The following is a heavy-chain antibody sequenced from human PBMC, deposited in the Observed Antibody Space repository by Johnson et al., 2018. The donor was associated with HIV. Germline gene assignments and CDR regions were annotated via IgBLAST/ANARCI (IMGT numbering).Heavy chain of an antibody. CDR1: GFRFSAYG. CDR2: IRCDGSSN. Sequence: VQLVESGGGVVQPGRSLRLSCVASGFRFSAYGMHWVRQAPGKGPEWVAFIRCDGSSNFSPDSVTGRFTISRDNSKNTLYLQMNSLRAEDTAVYYCAKGGGQLWFYIAFDIWGQGIMVTVSS. V-gene: IGHV3-30*02. J-gene: IGHJ3*02. D-gene: IGHD5-18*01. CDR3: AKGGGQLWFYIAFDI.